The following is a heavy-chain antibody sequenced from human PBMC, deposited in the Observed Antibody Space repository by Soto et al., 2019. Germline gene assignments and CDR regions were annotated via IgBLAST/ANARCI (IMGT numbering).Heavy chain of an antibody. D-gene: IGHD2-8*02. Sequence: SETLSLTCTVSGGSVSSNSYSWGWIRQSPGKGLEWIGTIYSTDKTYYHPSLLSRVTISVETSMNQFSLKLTSVTAADTAVYYCARDKITGLFDYWGQGTLVTVSS. CDR1: GGSVSSNSYS. CDR3: ARDKITGLFDY. V-gene: IGHV4-39*02. J-gene: IGHJ4*02. CDR2: IYSTDKT.